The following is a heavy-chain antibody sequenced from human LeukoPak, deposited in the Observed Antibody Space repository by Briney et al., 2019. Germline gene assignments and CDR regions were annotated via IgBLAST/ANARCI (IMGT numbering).Heavy chain of an antibody. V-gene: IGHV4-59*01. CDR3: ARGAYCSSTSCYPYYFDY. CDR1: GGSLTNYY. J-gene: IGHJ4*02. Sequence: SETLSLTCTVSGGSLTNYYWTWVRQPPGKGLEWIGYIFFTGSDNSNYNPSLRSRITISIDTSKNQFSLELRSVTAADTAVYYCARGAYCSSTSCYPYYFDYWGQGTLVTVSS. CDR2: IFFTGSDNS. D-gene: IGHD2-2*01.